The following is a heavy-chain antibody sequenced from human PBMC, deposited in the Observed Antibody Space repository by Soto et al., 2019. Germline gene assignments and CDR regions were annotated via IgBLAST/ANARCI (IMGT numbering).Heavy chain of an antibody. Sequence: QVQLVESGGGVVQPGRSLRLSCAASGFTFSSYAMHWVRQAPGKGLEWVAVISYDGSNKYYADSVKGRFTISRDNSKNTLYLQMNSLRAEDTAVYYCARVLTYDYVWESYRYSHYYYYGMDVWGQGTTVTVSS. J-gene: IGHJ6*02. CDR3: ARVLTYDYVWESYRYSHYYYYGMDV. D-gene: IGHD3-16*02. CDR2: ISYDGSNK. CDR1: GFTFSSYA. V-gene: IGHV3-30-3*01.